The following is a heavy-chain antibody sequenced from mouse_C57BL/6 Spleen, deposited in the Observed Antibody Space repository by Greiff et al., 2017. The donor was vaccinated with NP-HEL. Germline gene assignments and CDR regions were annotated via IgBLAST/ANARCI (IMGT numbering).Heavy chain of an antibody. CDR1: GYTFTDYY. CDR3: ARGGGNYFDY. V-gene: IGHV1-26*01. Sequence: EVQLQQSGPELVKPGASVKISCKASGYTFTDYYMNWVKQSHGKSLEWIGDINPNNGGTSYNQKFKGKATLTVDKSSSTAYMELRRLTSEDSAVYYWARGGGNYFDYWGQGTTLTVSS. CDR2: INPNNGGT. D-gene: IGHD2-14*01. J-gene: IGHJ2*01.